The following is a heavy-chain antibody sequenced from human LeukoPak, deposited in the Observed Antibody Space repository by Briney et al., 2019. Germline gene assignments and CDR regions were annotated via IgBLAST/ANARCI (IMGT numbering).Heavy chain of an antibody. Sequence: GGSLRLSCAASGFTFSYYWMSWVRQAPGKGLKWVANIKKDGSEKYYVDSVKGRFTISRDNAKNSLYLQMNSLRAEDTAVFYCARRGATPAGYHYAMDVWGQGTTVTVSS. CDR2: IKKDGSEK. CDR3: ARRGATPAGYHYAMDV. V-gene: IGHV3-7*01. D-gene: IGHD1-26*01. J-gene: IGHJ6*02. CDR1: GFTFSYYW.